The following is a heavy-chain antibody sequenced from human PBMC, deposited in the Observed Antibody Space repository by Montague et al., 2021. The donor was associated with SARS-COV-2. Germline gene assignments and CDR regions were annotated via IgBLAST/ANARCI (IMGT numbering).Heavy chain of an antibody. CDR3: ARVSSTALRGVIKTSGYYALDV. J-gene: IGHJ6*01. CDR2: IYHSGTT. V-gene: IGHV4-4*09. D-gene: IGHD3-10*01. CDR1: GGSIRRSY. Sequence: SETLSLTCSVSGGSIRRSYWTWIRQAPEKGLEWIGYIYHSGTTKYNPALQSRVTISVDTAKNQFSLNLTSVTAADTAVYYCARVSSTALRGVIKTSGYYALDVGGHGTTVRVSS.